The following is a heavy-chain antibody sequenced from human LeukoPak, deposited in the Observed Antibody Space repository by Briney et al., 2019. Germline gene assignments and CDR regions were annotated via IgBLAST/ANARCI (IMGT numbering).Heavy chain of an antibody. Sequence: GGSLRLSCAASGFTFSTYTMNWVRQAPGKGLEWVSSISSIGSYIYYADSVKGRFTISRDNAKNSLYLQMSSLRAEDTAVYYCARDQGSGSPKGLDYWGQGTLVTVSS. J-gene: IGHJ4*02. D-gene: IGHD3-22*01. CDR1: GFTFSTYT. CDR3: ARDQGSGSPKGLDY. V-gene: IGHV3-21*01. CDR2: ISSIGSYI.